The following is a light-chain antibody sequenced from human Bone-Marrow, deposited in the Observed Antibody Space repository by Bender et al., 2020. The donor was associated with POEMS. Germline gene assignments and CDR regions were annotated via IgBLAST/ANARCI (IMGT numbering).Light chain of an antibody. V-gene: IGLV1-44*01. Sequence: QSVLTQPPSASGTPGQRVTISCSGSSSNIGTNPVNWYQQLPGTAPKLLIYINNQRPSGVPDRFSGSKSGTSASLAISGLQCEDEADYYCAGWEESLNGWVFGGGTKLTVL. CDR3: AGWEESLNGWV. CDR2: INN. J-gene: IGLJ3*02. CDR1: SSNIGTNP.